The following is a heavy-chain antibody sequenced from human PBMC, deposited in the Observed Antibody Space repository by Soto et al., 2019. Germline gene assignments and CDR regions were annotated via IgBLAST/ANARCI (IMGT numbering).Heavy chain of an antibody. CDR1: GFTVSSDY. V-gene: IGHV3-66*01. D-gene: IGHD2-15*01. CDR3: ASGYCSGGSSYPYYFDS. Sequence: GGSLRLSCAASGFTVSSDYMSWVRQAPGKGLEWVSVIYSGGSTYYADSVKGRFTISRDNSKNTLYLQMNSLRAEDTAVYYCASGYCSGGSSYPYYFDSWGQGILVTVSS. J-gene: IGHJ4*02. CDR2: IYSGGST.